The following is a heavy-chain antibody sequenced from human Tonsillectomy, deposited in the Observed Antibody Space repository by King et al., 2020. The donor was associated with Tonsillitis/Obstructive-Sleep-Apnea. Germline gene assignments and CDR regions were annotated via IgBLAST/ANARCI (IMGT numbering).Heavy chain of an antibody. D-gene: IGHD2-2*01. CDR1: GYSFTSYW. CDR2: IDPSDSYT. Sequence: VQLVESGAEVKKPGESLRISCKGSGYSFTSYWISWVRQMPGKGLEWMGRIDPSDSYTNYSPSFQGHVTISADKSISTAYLQWSSLKASDTAMYYCAGGPRVPAASSWFDPWGQGTLVTVSS. CDR3: AGGPRVPAASSWFDP. J-gene: IGHJ5*02. V-gene: IGHV5-10-1*01.